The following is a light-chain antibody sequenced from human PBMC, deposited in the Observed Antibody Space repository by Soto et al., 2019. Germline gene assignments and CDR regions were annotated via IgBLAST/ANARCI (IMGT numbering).Light chain of an antibody. V-gene: IGLV2-8*01. CDR2: EVS. CDR3: SSYGGSNTVV. CDR1: SSDVGGYNY. Sequence: SVLTQPPSASGSPGQSVTLSCTGSSSDVGGYNYVSWYQQHPGKAPKLMIYEVSKRPSGVPDRLSGSKSGNTASLTVSGLQAEDEADYYCSSYGGSNTVVFGGGTKLTVL. J-gene: IGLJ2*01.